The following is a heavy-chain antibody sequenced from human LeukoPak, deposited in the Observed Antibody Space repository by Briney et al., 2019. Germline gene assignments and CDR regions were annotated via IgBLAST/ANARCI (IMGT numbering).Heavy chain of an antibody. Sequence: GGSLRLSCAASGFTFSSYSMNWVRQAPGKGLEWVSSIVGSSSYIYYADSVKGRFTISRDNAKNSLYLQMSSLRAEDTAVYYCARETRYYYGSGSYYTEYFHHWGQGTLVTVSS. V-gene: IGHV3-21*01. CDR2: IVGSSSYI. D-gene: IGHD3-10*01. CDR1: GFTFSSYS. J-gene: IGHJ1*01. CDR3: ARETRYYYGSGSYYTEYFHH.